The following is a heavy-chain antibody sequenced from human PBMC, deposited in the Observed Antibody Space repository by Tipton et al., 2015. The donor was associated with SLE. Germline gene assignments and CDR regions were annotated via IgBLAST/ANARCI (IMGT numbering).Heavy chain of an antibody. CDR3: ARVGLVAPAAISISVDY. V-gene: IGHV4-39*07. CDR2: IYYSGST. J-gene: IGHJ4*02. D-gene: IGHD2-2*02. Sequence: TLSLTCTVSGGSISSSSYYWGWIRQPPGKGLEWIGSIYYSGSTYYNPSLKSRVTISVDTSKNQFSLNLSSVTAADTAVYYCARVGLVAPAAISISVDYWGQGTLVTVSS. CDR1: GGSISSSSYY.